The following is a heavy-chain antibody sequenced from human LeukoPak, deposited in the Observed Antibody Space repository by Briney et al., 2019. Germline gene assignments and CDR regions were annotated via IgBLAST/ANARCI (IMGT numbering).Heavy chain of an antibody. Sequence: QPGGSLRLSCAVSGFTFNNYAMSWVRQAPGKGLEWVSVIRGSGGSTKYADSVKGRFTISRHNSKNTLYLQMNSLRAEDTAVYYCARLGSSGSLYYWGQGALVTVSS. D-gene: IGHD1-26*01. V-gene: IGHV3-23*01. CDR1: GFTFNNYA. CDR3: ARLGSSGSLYY. J-gene: IGHJ4*02. CDR2: IRGSGGST.